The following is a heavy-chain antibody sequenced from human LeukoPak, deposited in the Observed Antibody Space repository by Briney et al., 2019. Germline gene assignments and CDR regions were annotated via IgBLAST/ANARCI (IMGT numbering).Heavy chain of an antibody. J-gene: IGHJ5*02. CDR3: ARDLWLPPYNWFDP. V-gene: IGHV4-61*02. CDR1: GGSISSGRYY. Sequence: SETLSLTCTVSGGSISSGRYYWSWIRQPAGKGLEWIGRIYTSGSTNYNPSLKSRVTISVDTPKNQFSLKLSSVTAADTAVYYCARDLWLPPYNWFDPWGQGTLVTVSS. CDR2: IYTSGST. D-gene: IGHD2-21*01.